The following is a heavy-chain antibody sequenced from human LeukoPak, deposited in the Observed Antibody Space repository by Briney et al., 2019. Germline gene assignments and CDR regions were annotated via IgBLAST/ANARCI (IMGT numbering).Heavy chain of an antibody. CDR2: INPNSGGT. CDR1: GYTFTDYY. J-gene: IGHJ4*02. D-gene: IGHD3-22*01. CDR3: ARVYLGVYYYGSSGYSHLDY. V-gene: IGHV1-2*02. Sequence: ASVKVSCKASGYTFTDYYMHWMRQAPGQGLEWMGWINPNSGGTNYAQKFQGRVTMTRDTSISTAYMELSRLRSDDTAVYYCARVYLGVYYYGSSGYSHLDYWGQGTLVTVSP.